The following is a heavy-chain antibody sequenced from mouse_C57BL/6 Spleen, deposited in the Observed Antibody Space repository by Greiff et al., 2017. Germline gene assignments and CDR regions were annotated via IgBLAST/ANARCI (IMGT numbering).Heavy chain of an antibody. CDR2: IYPGDGDT. J-gene: IGHJ1*03. V-gene: IGHV1-80*01. CDR1: GYAFSSYW. Sequence: QVQLKQSGAELVKPGASVKISCKASGYAFSSYWMNWVKQRPGKGLEWIGQIYPGDGDTNYNGKFKGKATLTADKSSSTAYMQLSSLTSEDSAVYFCARVNYEWYFDVWGTGTTVTVSS. CDR3: ARVNYEWYFDV. D-gene: IGHD1-1*01.